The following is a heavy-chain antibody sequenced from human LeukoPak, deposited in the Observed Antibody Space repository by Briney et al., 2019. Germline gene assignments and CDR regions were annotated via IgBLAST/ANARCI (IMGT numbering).Heavy chain of an antibody. CDR2: INPNSGGT. CDR1: GYTFTRYY. V-gene: IGHV1-2*02. J-gene: IGHJ4*02. CDR3: AKQQWLVGESGFDY. Sequence: GASVKVSCKASGYTFTRYYMHWVRQAPGQGLEWMGWINPNSGGTNYAEKFQGRVTMTRDTSISTAYMDLTRLSSDDTAVYYCAKQQWLVGESGFDYWGQGTLVSVSS. D-gene: IGHD6-19*01.